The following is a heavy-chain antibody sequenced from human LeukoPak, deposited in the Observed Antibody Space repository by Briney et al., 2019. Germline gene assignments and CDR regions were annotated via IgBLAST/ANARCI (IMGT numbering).Heavy chain of an antibody. CDR2: INHSGST. J-gene: IGHJ4*02. D-gene: IGHD2-2*01. CDR1: GGSFSGYY. Sequence: SETLSLTCAVYGGSFSGYYWSWIRQPPGKGLEWIGEINHSGSTNYNPSLKSRVTISVDTSRNQFSLKLRSVTAADTAVYYCARAIVVVPAATSDYFDYWGQGTLVTVSS. CDR3: ARAIVVVPAATSDYFDY. V-gene: IGHV4-34*01.